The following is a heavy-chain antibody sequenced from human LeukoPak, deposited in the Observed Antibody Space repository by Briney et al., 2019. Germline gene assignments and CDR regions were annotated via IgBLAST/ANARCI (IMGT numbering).Heavy chain of an antibody. V-gene: IGHV3-30*18. Sequence: PGKSLRLSCAASGFTFSNYGMQWVRQAPGKGLEWVAAISYDGSNNFYADSVKGRFTISRDNSKSTLYLQMDSLRAEDTAVYYCAKLSSGSFNWFDPWGQGTLVTVSS. J-gene: IGHJ5*02. CDR1: GFTFSNYG. CDR2: ISYDGSNN. D-gene: IGHD3-10*01. CDR3: AKLSSGSFNWFDP.